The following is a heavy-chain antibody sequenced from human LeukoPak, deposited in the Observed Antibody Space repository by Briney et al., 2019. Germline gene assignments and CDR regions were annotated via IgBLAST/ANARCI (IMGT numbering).Heavy chain of an antibody. CDR3: ARLTYYYGSGSYYLYPHFDY. J-gene: IGHJ4*02. D-gene: IGHD3-10*01. V-gene: IGHV5-51*01. CDR1: GYSFTSYW. CDR2: IYPGDSDT. Sequence: RGESLKISCKGSGYSFTSYWIGWVRQMPGKGLEWMGIIYPGDSDTRYSPSFQGQVTISADKSISTAYLQWSSLKASDTAMYYCARLTYYYGSGSYYLYPHFDYWGQGTLVTVSS.